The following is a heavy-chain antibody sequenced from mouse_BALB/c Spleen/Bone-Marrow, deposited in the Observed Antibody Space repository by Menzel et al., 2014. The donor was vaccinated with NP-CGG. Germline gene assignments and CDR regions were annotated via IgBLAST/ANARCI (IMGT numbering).Heavy chain of an antibody. D-gene: IGHD1-1*01. V-gene: IGHV14-3*02. J-gene: IGHJ2*01. Sequence: EVKHQESGAELVKPGASVKLSCTASGFNIKDTYMHWVRQRPEQGLEWIGRIDPANGNTKYDPKFQGKATITADTSSNTAYLQLSSLTSEDTAVYYCARYYYGYYFDYWGQGTTLTVSS. CDR3: ARYYYGYYFDY. CDR1: GFNIKDTY. CDR2: IDPANGNT.